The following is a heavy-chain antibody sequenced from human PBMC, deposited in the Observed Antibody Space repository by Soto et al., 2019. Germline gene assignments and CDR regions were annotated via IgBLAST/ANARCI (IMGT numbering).Heavy chain of an antibody. CDR2: IIPIFGTA. D-gene: IGHD3-22*01. CDR1: GGTFSSYS. J-gene: IGHJ4*02. Sequence: SVKVSCKASGGTFSSYSISWVRQAPGQGLEWMGGIIPIFGTANYEQKFQGRVTITADESTSTAHMELSSLSSEDTAVYSCARGYYDRDYFDYWGQGTLVTVSS. V-gene: IGHV1-69*13. CDR3: ARGYYDRDYFDY.